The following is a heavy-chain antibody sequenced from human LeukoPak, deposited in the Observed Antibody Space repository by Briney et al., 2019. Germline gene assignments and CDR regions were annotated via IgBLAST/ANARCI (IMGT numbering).Heavy chain of an antibody. CDR1: GFTFSNYW. J-gene: IGHJ4*02. Sequence: GGSLRLSCAASGFTFSNYWLTWVRQAPGQGLEWVANIKQDGSEKHYVDSAKGRFAISRDNAKNSLYLQMNSLRAEDTAVYYCARDRQIAYWGQGTLVTVSS. CDR2: IKQDGSEK. V-gene: IGHV3-7*01. CDR3: ARDRQIAY.